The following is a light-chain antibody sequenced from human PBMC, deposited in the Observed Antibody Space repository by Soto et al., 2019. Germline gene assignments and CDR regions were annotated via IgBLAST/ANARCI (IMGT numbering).Light chain of an antibody. CDR2: GAS. Sequence: EIVMTQSPGTLSVSPGDTSTLSCRASQSVDNKLAWYQQRPGQPPRLLVSGASTRATGVPARFSGSGSGTEFSLIISSLQSDDCAVYYCQQYRYWPLTFGQGTTVEIK. CDR3: QQYRYWPLT. V-gene: IGKV3-15*01. J-gene: IGKJ1*01. CDR1: QSVDNK.